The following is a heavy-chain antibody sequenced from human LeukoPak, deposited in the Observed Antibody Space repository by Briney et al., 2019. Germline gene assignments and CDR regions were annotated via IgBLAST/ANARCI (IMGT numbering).Heavy chain of an antibody. D-gene: IGHD4-23*01. CDR2: IYYSGST. V-gene: IGHV4-39*01. CDR1: GGSISSSSYY. Sequence: PSETLSLTCTVSGGSISSSSYYWGWIRQPPGKGLEWIGSIYYSGSTYYNPSLKSRVTISVDTSKNQFSLKLSSVTAADTAVYYCARAGSVRWYQGAFDIWGQGTMVTVSS. J-gene: IGHJ3*02. CDR3: ARAGSVRWYQGAFDI.